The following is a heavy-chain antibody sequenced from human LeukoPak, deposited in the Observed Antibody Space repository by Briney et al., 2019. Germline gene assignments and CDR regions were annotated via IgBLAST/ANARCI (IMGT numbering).Heavy chain of an antibody. V-gene: IGHV1-2*02. CDR2: IKPNTGDT. CDR1: GYSFTDYY. Sequence: ASVKVSCKASGYSFTDYYIHWVRQAPGQGLEWMGWIKPNTGDTNYVEKFEGRVTRTRDTSSNTAYMELSGLTSDDTAVYYCARDQVATGVPAVYYYYGMDVWGQGTTVTVSS. CDR3: ARDQVATGVPAVYYYYGMDV. D-gene: IGHD5-12*01. J-gene: IGHJ6*02.